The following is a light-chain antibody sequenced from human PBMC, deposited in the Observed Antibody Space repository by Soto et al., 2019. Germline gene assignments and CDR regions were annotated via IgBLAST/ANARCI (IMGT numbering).Light chain of an antibody. V-gene: IGLV1-44*01. J-gene: IGLJ2*01. CDR3: AASDDSLNGVV. Sequence: QSVLTQPPSASGTPGQRVTISCSGSSSNIGSKTVNWYQQLPGTAPKLLIYSNNQRPSGVPDGFSGSTSATSAALAISGRQSEDEADYYCAASDDSLNGVVFGGGTMVTVL. CDR2: SNN. CDR1: SSNIGSKT.